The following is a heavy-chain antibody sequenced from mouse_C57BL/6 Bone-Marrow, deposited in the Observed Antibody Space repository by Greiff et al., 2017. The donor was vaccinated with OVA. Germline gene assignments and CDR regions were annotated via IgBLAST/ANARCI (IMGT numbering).Heavy chain of an antibody. CDR3: ARGWLLEGFEY. J-gene: IGHJ2*01. D-gene: IGHD2-3*01. CDR2: ILPGSGST. V-gene: IGHV1-9*01. Sequence: VQRVESGAELMKPGASVKLSCKATGYTFTGYWIEWVKQRPGHGLEWIGEILPGSGSTNYNEKFKGKATFTADTSSNTAYMQLSSLTTEDSAIYYCARGWLLEGFEYWGQGTTLTVSS. CDR1: GYTFTGYW.